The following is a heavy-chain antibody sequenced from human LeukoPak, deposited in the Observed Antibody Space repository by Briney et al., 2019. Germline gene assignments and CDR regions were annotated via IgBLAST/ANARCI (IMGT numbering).Heavy chain of an antibody. D-gene: IGHD1-26*01. V-gene: IGHV3-23*01. J-gene: IGHJ4*02. CDR2: VSGSGDST. Sequence: GESLRLSCAPSGFTFSSYAINWVRQAPGRGLEWVSTVSGSGDSTYYADSVKGRFTLSRDNSKNTLYLQMNSLRAEDTAVYYCAKGPLSGSNFYFDYWGQGALVTVSS. CDR1: GFTFSSYA. CDR3: AKGPLSGSNFYFDY.